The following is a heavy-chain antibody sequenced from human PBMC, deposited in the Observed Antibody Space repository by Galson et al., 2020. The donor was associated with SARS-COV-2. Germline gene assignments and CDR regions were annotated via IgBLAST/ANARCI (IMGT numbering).Heavy chain of an antibody. Sequence: GESLKISCKGSGYSFTSYWIGWVRQMPGKGLEWMGIIYPGDSDTRYSPSFQGQVTISADKSISTAYLQWSSLKASDTAMYYCARKVYSSSPRKLYYFDYWGQGTLVTVSS. CDR3: ARKVYSSSPRKLYYFDY. CDR2: IYPGDSDT. CDR1: GYSFTSYW. J-gene: IGHJ4*02. V-gene: IGHV5-51*01. D-gene: IGHD6-6*01.